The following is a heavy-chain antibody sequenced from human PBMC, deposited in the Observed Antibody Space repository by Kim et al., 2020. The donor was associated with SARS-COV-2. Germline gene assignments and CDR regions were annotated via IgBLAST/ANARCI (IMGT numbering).Heavy chain of an antibody. V-gene: IGHV1-3*01. CDR2: INAGNGNP. D-gene: IGHD3-10*01. CDR3: ARNFRGVNPYDAFDI. CDR1: GYTFTSYA. J-gene: IGHJ3*02. Sequence: ASVKVSCKASGYTFTSYAMHWVRQAPGQRLEWMGWINAGNGNPKYSQKFQGRVTITLDTSASTAYMELSSLRSEDTAVYYCARNFRGVNPYDAFDIWGQGTLVTVSS.